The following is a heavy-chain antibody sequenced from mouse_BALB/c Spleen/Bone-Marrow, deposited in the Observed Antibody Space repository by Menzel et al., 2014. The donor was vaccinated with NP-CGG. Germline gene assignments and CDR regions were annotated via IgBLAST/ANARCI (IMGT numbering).Heavy chain of an antibody. CDR2: INPDSSTI. Sequence: EVKVVEPGGGLVQPGGSLKLSCAASGFDFSRYWMSWVRQAPGKGLEWIGEINPDSSTINYTPSLKDKFIISRDNAKNALYLQMSKVRSENTALYYCASLNYYGNLFVWGAGTPVTVSP. CDR1: GFDFSRYW. D-gene: IGHD1-1*01. V-gene: IGHV4-1*02. J-gene: IGHJ1*01. CDR3: ASLNYYGNLFV.